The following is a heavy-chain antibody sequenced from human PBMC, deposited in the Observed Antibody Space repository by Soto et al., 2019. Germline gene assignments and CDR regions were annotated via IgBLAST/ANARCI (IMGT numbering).Heavy chain of an antibody. CDR1: GFTFSSYG. CDR3: ANEYSSSSGYFQH. V-gene: IGHV3-30*18. CDR2: ISYDGSNK. Sequence: GGSLRLSCAASGFTFSSYGMHWVRQAPGKGLEWVAVISYDGSNKYYADSVKGRFTISRDNSKNTLYLQMNSLRAEDTAVYYCANEYSSSSGYFQHWGQGTLVTVSS. J-gene: IGHJ1*01. D-gene: IGHD6-6*01.